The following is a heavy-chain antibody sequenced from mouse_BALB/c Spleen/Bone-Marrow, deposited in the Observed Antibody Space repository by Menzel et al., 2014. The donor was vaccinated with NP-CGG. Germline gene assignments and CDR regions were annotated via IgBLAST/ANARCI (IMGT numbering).Heavy chain of an antibody. CDR3: AGSTPLAY. J-gene: IGHJ3*01. V-gene: IGHV1-80*01. CDR1: GYAFSRSW. CDR2: IYPGGDDT. D-gene: IGHD1-1*01. Sequence: VKLQESGAELVRPGSSVKISCKASGYAFSRSWMNWVKQGPGRGLEWIGQIYPGGDDTNYSGKFKGRATLTADKSSGTAYMQLSSLTSEDSAVYFCAGSTPLAYWGQGTLVTVSA.